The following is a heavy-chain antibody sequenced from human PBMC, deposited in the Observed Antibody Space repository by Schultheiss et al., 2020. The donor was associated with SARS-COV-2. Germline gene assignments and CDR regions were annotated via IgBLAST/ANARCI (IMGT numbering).Heavy chain of an antibody. D-gene: IGHD6-13*01. CDR3: ARDLAAAAPGDY. J-gene: IGHJ4*02. CDR2: IYYSGST. Sequence: SETLSLTCTVSGGSISSSSYYWSWIRQPPGKGLEWIGYIYYSGSTNYNPSLKSRVTMSVDTSKNQFSLKLSSVTAADTAVYYCARDLAAAAPGDYWGQGTLVTVSS. CDR1: GGSISSSSYY. V-gene: IGHV4-61*01.